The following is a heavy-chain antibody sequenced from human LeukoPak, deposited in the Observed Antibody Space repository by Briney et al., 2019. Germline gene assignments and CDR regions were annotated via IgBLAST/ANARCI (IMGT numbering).Heavy chain of an antibody. CDR2: IVGSGDTT. CDR3: ALNAYYSGMTT. CDR1: GFTFSNYA. V-gene: IGHV3-23*01. D-gene: IGHD3-10*01. Sequence: PGGSLRLSCAASGFTFSNYAMGWVRQAPGKGLEWVSAIVGSGDTTYYADSVKGRFTISRDNSKNTVYVQMKSLRDEDTAVYYCALNAYYSGMTTWGQGTLVTVSS. J-gene: IGHJ5*02.